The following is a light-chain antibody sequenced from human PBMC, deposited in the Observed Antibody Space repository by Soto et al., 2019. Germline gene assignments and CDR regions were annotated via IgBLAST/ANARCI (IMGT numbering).Light chain of an antibody. CDR3: GAWDSRLNAGV. Sequence: QAVVTQPPAVSAAPGQKVTISCSGSSSNIGGSYVSWYQQFPGTAPKLLIYENRKRPSGIPDRFSGSKAGTSAALDITGLQTGDEADYFCGAWDSRLNAGVFGGGTQLTVL. V-gene: IGLV1-51*01. J-gene: IGLJ7*01. CDR2: ENR. CDR1: SSNIGGSY.